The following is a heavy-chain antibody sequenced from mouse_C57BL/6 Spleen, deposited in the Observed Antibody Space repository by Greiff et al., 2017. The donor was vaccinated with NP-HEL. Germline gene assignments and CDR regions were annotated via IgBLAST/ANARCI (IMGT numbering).Heavy chain of an antibody. V-gene: IGHV5-9-1*02. CDR1: GFTFSSYA. D-gene: IGHD1-1*01. CDR3: TRDGLYYGSRYYYAMDY. J-gene: IGHJ4*01. Sequence: EVQLVESGEGLVKPGGSLKLSCAASGFTFSSYAMSWVRQTPEQRLEWVAYISSGGDRIYYAEPVKGRFTISRDNARNTLYLQRSSLKSEDTGMYYCTRDGLYYGSRYYYAMDYWGQGTSVTVSS. CDR2: ISSGGDRI.